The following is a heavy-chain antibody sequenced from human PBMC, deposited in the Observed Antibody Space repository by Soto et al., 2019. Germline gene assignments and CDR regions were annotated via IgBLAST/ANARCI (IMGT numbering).Heavy chain of an antibody. J-gene: IGHJ2*01. V-gene: IGHV3-66*01. Sequence: EVQLVESGGGLVQPGGSLRLSCAASGFTVSSNYMSWVRQAPGKGLEWVSVIYSGGSTYYADSVKGRFTISRDNSKNTLYHQMNSLRAEDTAVYYCASAASPLHYWYFDLWGRGTLVTVSS. CDR3: ASAASPLHYWYFDL. CDR2: IYSGGST. D-gene: IGHD2-15*01. CDR1: GFTVSSNY.